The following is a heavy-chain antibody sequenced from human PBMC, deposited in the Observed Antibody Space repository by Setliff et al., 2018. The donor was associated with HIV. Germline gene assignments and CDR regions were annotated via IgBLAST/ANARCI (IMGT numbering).Heavy chain of an antibody. Sequence: GGSLRLSCEASGFTFSSSAMSWVRQAPGKGLEWVATISRTGGSSSYSDSVKGRFSISRDNSRNTLHLQANNLRADDTALYFCAKESSDSSGRYGRGVFLFWGQGSQVTSPQ. J-gene: IGHJ4*02. CDR1: GFTFSSSA. V-gene: IGHV3-23*01. D-gene: IGHD3-22*01. CDR3: AKESSDSSGRYGRGVFLF. CDR2: ISRTGGSS.